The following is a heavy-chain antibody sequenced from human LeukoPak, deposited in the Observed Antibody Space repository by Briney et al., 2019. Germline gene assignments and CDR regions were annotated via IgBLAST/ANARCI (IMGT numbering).Heavy chain of an antibody. D-gene: IGHD1-26*01. J-gene: IGHJ4*02. CDR1: GGTLSRFA. Sequence: GSSVKVSCKASGGTLSRFAISWVRQAPGQGLEWMGGIIAIFGTANYAQKFQGRVTITADESTSTAYMELSSLRSEDTAVYYCARIGKYYFDYWGQGTLVTVSS. V-gene: IGHV1-69*01. CDR2: IIAIFGTA. CDR3: ARIGKYYFDY.